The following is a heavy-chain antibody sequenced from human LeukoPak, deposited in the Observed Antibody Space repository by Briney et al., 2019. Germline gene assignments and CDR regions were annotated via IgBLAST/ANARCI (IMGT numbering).Heavy chain of an antibody. CDR2: IKQGGSEK. J-gene: IGHJ6*02. CDR1: GFTFSSYN. Sequence: GGSLRLSCAGSGFTFSSYNLNWVRQAPGKGLEWVANIKQGGSEKYYVDSVKGRFTISRDNAKNSLYLQMNSLRAEDTAVYYCARRRGYGSGSYYHDYYYYYGMDVWGQGTTVTVSS. V-gene: IGHV3-7*01. D-gene: IGHD3-10*01. CDR3: ARRRGYGSGSYYHDYYYYYGMDV.